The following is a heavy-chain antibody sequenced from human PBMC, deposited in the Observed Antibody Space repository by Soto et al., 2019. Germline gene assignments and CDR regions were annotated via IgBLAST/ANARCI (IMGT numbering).Heavy chain of an antibody. CDR2: INHSGST. CDR3: ARGLYDFWSGYPEGNWFDP. V-gene: IGHV4-34*01. CDR1: VGSCSGYY. J-gene: IGHJ5*02. D-gene: IGHD3-3*01. Sequence: SETLSPPWPFYVGSCSGYYWSWIRQPPGKGLEWIGEINHSGSTNYNPSLKSRVTISVDTSKNQFSLKLSSVTAADTAVYYCARGLYDFWSGYPEGNWFDPWGQGTLVTVSS.